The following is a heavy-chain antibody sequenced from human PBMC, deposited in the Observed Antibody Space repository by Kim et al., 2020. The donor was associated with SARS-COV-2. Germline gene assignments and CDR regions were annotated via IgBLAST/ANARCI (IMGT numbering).Heavy chain of an antibody. V-gene: IGHV4-34*01. J-gene: IGHJ5*02. CDR1: GGSFSGYY. CDR3: ARGCTMVRGVICATLGFDP. CDR2: INHSGST. D-gene: IGHD3-10*01. Sequence: SETLSLTCAVYGGSFSGYYWSWIRQPPGKGLEWIGEINHSGSTNYNPSLKSRVTISVDTSKNQFSLKLSSVTAADTAVYYCARGCTMVRGVICATLGFDPWGQGTLVTVSS.